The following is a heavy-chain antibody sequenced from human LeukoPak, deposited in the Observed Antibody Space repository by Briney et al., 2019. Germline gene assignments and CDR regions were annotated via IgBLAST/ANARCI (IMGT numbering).Heavy chain of an antibody. D-gene: IGHD4-23*01. J-gene: IGHJ4*02. Sequence: GRSLRLSCAASGFTFSSYAMHWVRQAPGKGLEWVAVISYDGSNKYYADSVKGRFTISRDNSKNTLYLQMNSLRAEDTAVYYCARDPWLRWPESYFDYWGQGTLVTVSS. CDR1: GFTFSSYA. V-gene: IGHV3-30*04. CDR3: ARDPWLRWPESYFDY. CDR2: ISYDGSNK.